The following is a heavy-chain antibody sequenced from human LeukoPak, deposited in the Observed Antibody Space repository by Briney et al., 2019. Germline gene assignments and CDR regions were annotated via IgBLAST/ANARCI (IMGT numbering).Heavy chain of an antibody. Sequence: GASVKVSCKPSGYSLTSYYMHWVRQAPGQGLEWMGIIYLSGGSTSYVQKYQGRVTMTRDTSTSTVYMELSSLRSEHTAVYFCARDLRGRGYSSRWYELDAFDIWGQGTMVTVSS. CDR3: ARDLRGRGYSSRWYELDAFDI. V-gene: IGHV1-46*03. CDR1: GYSLTSYY. D-gene: IGHD6-19*01. J-gene: IGHJ3*02. CDR2: IYLSGGST.